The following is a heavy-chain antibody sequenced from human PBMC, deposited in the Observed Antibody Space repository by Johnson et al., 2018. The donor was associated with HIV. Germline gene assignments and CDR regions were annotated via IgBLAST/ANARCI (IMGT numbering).Heavy chain of an antibody. J-gene: IGHJ3*02. CDR2: IKSKTDGATT. Sequence: VQLVESGGGVVQPGGSLRLSCAASGFTFSSYGMHWVRQAPGKGLEWVGRIKSKTDGATTDYAAPLKGRFTISRDDSKNTLYLQMNSLKTEDTAVYYCTRSIAASGRDAVDMWGQGTMVTVSS. CDR3: TRSIAASGRDAVDM. D-gene: IGHD6-13*01. CDR1: GFTFSSYG. V-gene: IGHV3-15*01.